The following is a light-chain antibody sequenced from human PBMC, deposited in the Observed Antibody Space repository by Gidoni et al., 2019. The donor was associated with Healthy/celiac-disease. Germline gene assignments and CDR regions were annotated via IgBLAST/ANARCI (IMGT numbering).Light chain of an antibody. CDR3: LQHNSYPRT. J-gene: IGKJ2*01. CDR1: QGIRHD. Sequence: DIQMTQSPSSLSASVGDRVTITCRASQGIRHDLGWFQQKPGKAPKRLIYAASTLESWVPSRFSGSGSGTEFTRTISSLQPEDFATYYCLQHNSYPRTFXQXTKLEIK. CDR2: AAS. V-gene: IGKV1-17*01.